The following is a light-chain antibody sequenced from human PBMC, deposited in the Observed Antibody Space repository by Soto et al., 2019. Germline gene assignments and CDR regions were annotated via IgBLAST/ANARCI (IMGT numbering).Light chain of an antibody. CDR3: QQYNRSPWT. CDR1: QTISSW. CDR2: KAS. V-gene: IGKV1-5*03. J-gene: IGKJ1*01. Sequence: DIQMTQSPSTLSASVGDRATITCRASQTISSWLAWYQQKPGRAPKLLIYKASTLESEVPSRFSGSGSGTEFTLTISSLQPDDFATYYCQQYNRSPWTLGQGTKVDIK.